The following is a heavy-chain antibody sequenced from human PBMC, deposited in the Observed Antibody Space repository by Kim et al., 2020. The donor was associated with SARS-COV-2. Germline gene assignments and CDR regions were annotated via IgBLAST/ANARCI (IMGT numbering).Heavy chain of an antibody. CDR2: INPGNGNT. V-gene: IGHV1-3*01. CDR3: ARDWDYDSNGGSLGGDGFDV. D-gene: IGHD3-22*01. CDR1: GYTFTAYT. J-gene: IGHJ6*02. Sequence: ASVKVSCKASGYTFTAYTLHWVRQAPRQSLEWMGWINPGNGNTKFSQRFQGRVTFTSDTSASTGYMELNSLRPEDTAVYYCARDWDYDSNGGSLGGDGFDVWGQGTPVTVSS.